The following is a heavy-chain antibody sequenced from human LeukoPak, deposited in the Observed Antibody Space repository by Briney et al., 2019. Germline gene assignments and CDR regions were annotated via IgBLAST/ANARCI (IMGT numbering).Heavy chain of an antibody. CDR3: ARDPESYCSSTGCPPDV. CDR2: IIPILGIA. CDR1: GGTFSSYA. V-gene: IGHV1-69*04. J-gene: IGHJ6*02. Sequence: GASVKVSCKASGGTFSSYAISWVRQAPGQGLEWMGRIIPILGIANYAQKFQGRVTISADKSTSTAYMELSSLRSEDTAVYYCARDPESYCSSTGCPPDVWGQGTTVTVSS. D-gene: IGHD2-2*01.